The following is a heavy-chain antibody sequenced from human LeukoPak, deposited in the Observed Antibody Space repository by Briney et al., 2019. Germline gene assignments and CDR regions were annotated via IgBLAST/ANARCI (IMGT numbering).Heavy chain of an antibody. CDR1: GFTFSSYW. CDR2: IKLDGSEK. Sequence: PGGSLRLSCAASGFTFSSYWMSWVRQAPGKGLEWVVHIKLDGSEKYYVDSVKGRFTISRGNAKHSLYLQMNGLETEDTAVYFCARYNRNWDLDYWGQGTLVTVSS. V-gene: IGHV3-7*01. D-gene: IGHD1-7*01. J-gene: IGHJ4*02. CDR3: ARYNRNWDLDY.